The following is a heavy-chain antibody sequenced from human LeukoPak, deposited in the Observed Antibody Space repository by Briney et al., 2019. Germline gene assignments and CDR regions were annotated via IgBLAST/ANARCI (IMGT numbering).Heavy chain of an antibody. CDR2: ISSSSSCI. CDR1: GFTFSSFR. J-gene: IGHJ4*02. CDR3: ARATVTTFDY. Sequence: GGSLSLSCAASGFTFSSFRLTWFRRVPGKGLEWVSSISSSSSCIYYADSVKGRFTISRDNAKNSLYLQMNSLRAEDTAVYYCARATVTTFDYWGQGTLVTVSS. D-gene: IGHD4-17*01. V-gene: IGHV3-21*01.